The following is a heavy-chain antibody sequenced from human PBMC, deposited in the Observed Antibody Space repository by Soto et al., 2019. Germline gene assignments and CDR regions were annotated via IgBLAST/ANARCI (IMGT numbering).Heavy chain of an antibody. CDR2: ISYRGRT. V-gene: IGHV4-31*03. Sequence: SETLSLTYTVSGGSISSGRYYWSGIRQHPGTGLEWIGDISYRGRTDYNPSLKRRVAISGDASRNQISRILNSVTAADTAVYSCARGVLHWCRGTLVTVYS. CDR3: ARGVLH. J-gene: IGHJ4*01. CDR1: GGSISSGRYY.